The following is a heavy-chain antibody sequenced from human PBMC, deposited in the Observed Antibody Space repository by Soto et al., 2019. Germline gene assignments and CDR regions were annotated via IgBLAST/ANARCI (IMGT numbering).Heavy chain of an antibody. D-gene: IGHD6-19*01. V-gene: IGHV3-30-3*01. J-gene: IGHJ4*02. CDR3: AGGGRSGWSTYFDY. CDR1: GFTFSSYA. CDR2: ISYDGSNK. Sequence: QVQLVESGGGVVQPGRSLRLSCAASGFTFSSYAMHWVRQAPGKGLEWVAVISYDGSNKYYADSVKGRFTISRDNSKNTLYLQMNSLRAEDTAVYYCAGGGRSGWSTYFDYWGQGTLVTVSS.